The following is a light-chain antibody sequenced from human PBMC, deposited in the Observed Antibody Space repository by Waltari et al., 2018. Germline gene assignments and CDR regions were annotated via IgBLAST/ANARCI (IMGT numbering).Light chain of an antibody. V-gene: IGLV2-23*02. Sequence: QSALTQPASVSGSPGQSITISCTGTSSDVGKYNLVSWYQQHPGEVPKLMIYEVTKQPSVVSDRFSGSKSGNTASLTISGLQAEDEADYFCCSFAGRGFSVIFGGGTKLTVL. CDR2: EVT. J-gene: IGLJ2*01. CDR3: CSFAGRGFSVI. CDR1: SSDVGKYNL.